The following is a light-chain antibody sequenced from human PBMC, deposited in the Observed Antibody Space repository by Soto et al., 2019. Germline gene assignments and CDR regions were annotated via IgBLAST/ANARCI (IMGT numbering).Light chain of an antibody. CDR1: QPVSSNF. Sequence: ELVLPQSPGTLSLSPGESATLSCRASQPVSSNFLAWYQQKPGQAPRLLIYDASNRATGIPDRFSGSGSGTDFTLTISRLEPEDFAVYYCQQYGSSPWTFGQGTKVDIK. CDR2: DAS. V-gene: IGKV3-20*01. J-gene: IGKJ1*01. CDR3: QQYGSSPWT.